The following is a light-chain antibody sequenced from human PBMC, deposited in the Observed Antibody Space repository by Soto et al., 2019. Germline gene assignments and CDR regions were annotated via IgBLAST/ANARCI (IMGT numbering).Light chain of an antibody. CDR2: GAS. CDR3: QQYNSWPT. CDR1: HSISTN. V-gene: IGKV3-15*01. J-gene: IGKJ4*02. Sequence: EIIMTQSPATLSVSPGEGATLSCRTSHSISTNLAWYQHKRGQSPRLLVYGASTRATGVPASFSGSGSGAEFTLSISSLQSEDFAVYYWQQYNSWPTFGGGTKVEIK.